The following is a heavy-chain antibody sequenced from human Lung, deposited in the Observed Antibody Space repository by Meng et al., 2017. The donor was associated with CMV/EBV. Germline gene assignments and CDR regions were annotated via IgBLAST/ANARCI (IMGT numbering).Heavy chain of an antibody. D-gene: IGHD3-3*01. Sequence: LTFSGHWMHWVRQGPGKGLVWVSRINSDGSYTNYEDSVKGRFTISRDNAKNTLYLQMNSLRTEDTAVYYCARDKSTYDDFWSGYDDYWGQGTLVTVSS. V-gene: IGHV3-74*01. CDR2: INSDGSYT. CDR1: LTFSGHW. J-gene: IGHJ4*02. CDR3: ARDKSTYDDFWSGYDDY.